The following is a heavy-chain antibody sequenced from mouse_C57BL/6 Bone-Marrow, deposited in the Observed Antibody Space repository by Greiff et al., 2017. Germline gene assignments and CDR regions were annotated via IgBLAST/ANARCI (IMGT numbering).Heavy chain of an antibody. J-gene: IGHJ4*01. CDR1: GFTFSDYY. CDR3: ASPMDD. Sequence: EVKLVESGGGLVQPGGSLKLSCAASGFTFSDYYMYWVRQTPEKRLEWVAYISNGGGSTYYPDTVKGRFTISRDNAKNTLYLQMSRLKSEYTAMYYCASPMDDWGQGTSVTVSS. CDR2: ISNGGGST. V-gene: IGHV5-12*01.